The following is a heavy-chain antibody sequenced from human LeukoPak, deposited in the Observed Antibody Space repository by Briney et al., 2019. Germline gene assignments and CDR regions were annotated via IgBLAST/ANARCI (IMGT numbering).Heavy chain of an antibody. CDR1: GYTLTELY. D-gene: IGHD3-22*01. CDR2: YDPEKGET. CDR3: ATEGYYDSSGYYTDY. Sequence: ASVKVSCKVSGYTLTELYMHWVRQAPGKGFGWMGRYDPEKGETIYAQKFQGRVTMTEDTSTDTAYMELSSLRSEDTAVYYCATEGYYDSSGYYTDYWGQGTLVTVSS. V-gene: IGHV1-24*01. J-gene: IGHJ4*02.